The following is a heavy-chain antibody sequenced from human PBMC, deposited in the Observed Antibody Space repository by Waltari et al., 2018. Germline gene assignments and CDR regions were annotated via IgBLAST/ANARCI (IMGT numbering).Heavy chain of an antibody. Sequence: QAPGKGLEWVGRIKSKTDGGTTDYAAPVKGRFTISRDDSKNTLYLQMNSLKTEDTAVYYCTTDLGLYSGSYWRYFQHWGQGTLVTVSS. D-gene: IGHD1-26*01. J-gene: IGHJ1*01. CDR3: TTDLGLYSGSYWRYFQH. V-gene: IGHV3-15*01. CDR2: IKSKTDGGTT.